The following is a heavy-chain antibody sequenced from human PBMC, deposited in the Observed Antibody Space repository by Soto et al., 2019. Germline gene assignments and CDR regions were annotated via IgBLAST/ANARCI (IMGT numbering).Heavy chain of an antibody. CDR3: ARAYFVWSSEQPYYFDY. D-gene: IGHD3-16*01. Sequence: GGSLRLSCAASGFNFSNYAMTWVRQGPGKGLEWVSGISGSGGRSYYADSVKGRFTISRDNSKSTLYLQMNSLRAEDTAVYYCARAYFVWSSEQPYYFDYWGQGTLVTVSS. CDR1: GFNFSNYA. CDR2: ISGSGGRS. V-gene: IGHV3-23*01. J-gene: IGHJ4*02.